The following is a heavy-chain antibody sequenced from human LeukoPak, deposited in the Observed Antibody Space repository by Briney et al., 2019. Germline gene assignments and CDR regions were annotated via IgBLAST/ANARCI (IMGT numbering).Heavy chain of an antibody. D-gene: IGHD2-21*01. V-gene: IGHV5-51*01. CDR3: ARLFNGGVDY. Sequence: GESLKISCGGSGYSFSIYWIGWVRQMPGKGLEWMGIIYPGDSDTRYSPSFQGQVTISADKSISTVYLQLSSLKASDTAMYYCARLFNGGVDYWGQGTLVTVSS. J-gene: IGHJ4*02. CDR1: GYSFSIYW. CDR2: IYPGDSDT.